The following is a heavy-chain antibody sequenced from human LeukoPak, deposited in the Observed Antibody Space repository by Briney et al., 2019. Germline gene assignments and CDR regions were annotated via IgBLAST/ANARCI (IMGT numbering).Heavy chain of an antibody. CDR2: IYSGGNT. CDR1: GFTVSSNS. V-gene: IGHV3-53*01. J-gene: IGHJ4*02. CDR3: ARDLSLIALTD. Sequence: PGGSLRLSCTVSGFTVSSNSMSWVRQAPGKGLEWVSFIYSGGNTHYSDSVKGRFTISRDNSKNTVYLQMNSLRAEDTAVYYCARDLSLIALTDWGQGTLVTVSS. D-gene: IGHD3-22*01.